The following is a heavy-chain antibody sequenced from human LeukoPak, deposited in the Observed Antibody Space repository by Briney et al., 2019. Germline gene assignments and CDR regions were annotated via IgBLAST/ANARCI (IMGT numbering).Heavy chain of an antibody. D-gene: IGHD6-19*01. CDR2: IYYSGST. Sequence: SETLSLTCTVSGGSISSSSYYWGWIRQPPGKGLEWIGSIYYSGSTYYNPSLKSRVTISVDTSKNQFSLKLSSVTAADTAVYYCARLYSSGLIDYWGQGTLVTVSS. CDR3: ARLYSSGLIDY. V-gene: IGHV4-39*07. J-gene: IGHJ4*02. CDR1: GGSISSSSYY.